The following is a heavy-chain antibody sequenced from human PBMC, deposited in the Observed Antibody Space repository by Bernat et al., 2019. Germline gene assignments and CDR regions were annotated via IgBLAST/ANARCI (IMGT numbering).Heavy chain of an antibody. Sequence: QVQLVQSGAEVKKPGASVKVSCKASGYTFTGYYMHWVRQAPGQGLEWMGWINPNSGGTNYAQKFQGRVTMTSDTSISTAYMELSRLRSDDTAVYYCARDSCPFCQYSYYYGMDVWGQGTTVTVSS. J-gene: IGHJ6*02. V-gene: IGHV1-2*02. CDR2: INPNSGGT. CDR1: GYTFTGYY. CDR3: ARDSCPFCQYSYYYGMDV.